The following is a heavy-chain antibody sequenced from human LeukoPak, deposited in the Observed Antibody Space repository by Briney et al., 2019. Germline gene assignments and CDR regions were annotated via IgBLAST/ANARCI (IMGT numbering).Heavy chain of an antibody. Sequence: ASVKVSCKASGYTFTGYYMHWVRQAPGQGLEWMGWINPNSGGTNYAQKFQGRVTMTRNTSISTAYMELGSLRSEDTAVYYCAREAIDCSSTSCFYWFDPWGQGTLVTVSS. CDR3: AREAIDCSSTSCFYWFDP. D-gene: IGHD2-2*01. CDR1: GYTFTGYY. J-gene: IGHJ5*02. V-gene: IGHV1-2*02. CDR2: INPNSGGT.